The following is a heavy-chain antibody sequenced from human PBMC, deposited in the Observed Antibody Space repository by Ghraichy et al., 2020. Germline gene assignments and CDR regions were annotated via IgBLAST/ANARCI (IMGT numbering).Heavy chain of an antibody. CDR3: VRSITGGSGNNFYYYFGIDV. CDR2: INNRGGTT. Sequence: GGSLRLSCSASGFTFSNYAMHWVRQAPGKGLEYVSGINNRGGTTYYADSVKGRFTISSDISKNTVHLQMSSLRVEDTAVYYCVRSITGGSGNNFYYYFGIDVLGQGTTVTGSS. CDR1: GFTFSNYA. J-gene: IGHJ6*01. D-gene: IGHD3-10*01. V-gene: IGHV3-64D*06.